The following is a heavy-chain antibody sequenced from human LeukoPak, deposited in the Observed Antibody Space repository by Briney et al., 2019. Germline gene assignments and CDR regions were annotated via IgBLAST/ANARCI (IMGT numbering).Heavy chain of an antibody. V-gene: IGHV3-53*01. CDR3: ARWLDYYDSSGYYYDDY. D-gene: IGHD3-22*01. Sequence: PGGSLRLSRAASGFTFSNAWMSWVRQAPGKGLEWVSVIYSGGSTYYADSVKGRFTISRDNSKNTLYLQMNSLRAEDTAVYYCARWLDYYDSSGYYYDDYWGQGTLVTVSS. J-gene: IGHJ4*02. CDR2: IYSGGST. CDR1: GFTFSNAW.